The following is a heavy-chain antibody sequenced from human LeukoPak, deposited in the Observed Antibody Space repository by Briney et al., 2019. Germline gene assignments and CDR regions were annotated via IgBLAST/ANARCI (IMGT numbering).Heavy chain of an antibody. CDR2: IRYDGSNK. D-gene: IGHD6-13*01. CDR3: AKGGYTISWLDC. J-gene: IGHJ4*02. Sequence: GGSLRLSCAASGFTFSSSGMHWVRLAPGKGLEWVAFIRYDGSNKYYTDSVKGRFTIARDNSKNTLYLQMNSLRAEDTAVYYCAKGGYTISWLDCWGKGTLVTVSS. V-gene: IGHV3-30*02. CDR1: GFTFSSSG.